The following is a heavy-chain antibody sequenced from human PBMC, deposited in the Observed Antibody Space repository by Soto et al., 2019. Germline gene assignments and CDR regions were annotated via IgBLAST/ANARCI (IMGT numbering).Heavy chain of an antibody. CDR2: IYPGDSDT. Sequence: PGESLKISCKGSGYSFTSYWIGWVRQMPGKGLEWMGIIYPGDSDTRYSPSFQGQVTISADKSISTASLQWSSLKASDTAMYYCARLVGLQSGYYYGMDVWGQGTTVTVSS. D-gene: IGHD1-1*01. CDR1: GYSFTSYW. V-gene: IGHV5-51*01. CDR3: ARLVGLQSGYYYGMDV. J-gene: IGHJ6*02.